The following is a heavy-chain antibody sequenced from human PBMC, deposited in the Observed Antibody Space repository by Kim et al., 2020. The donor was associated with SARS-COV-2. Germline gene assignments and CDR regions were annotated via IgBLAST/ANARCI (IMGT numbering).Heavy chain of an antibody. CDR2: T. V-gene: IGHV5-51*01. CDR3: ARLGSTGAFDI. J-gene: IGHJ3*02. D-gene: IGHD3-10*01. Sequence: TRYSPSFQGQVTISADKSISTAYLQWSSLKASDTAMYYCARLGSTGAFDIWGQGTMVTVSS.